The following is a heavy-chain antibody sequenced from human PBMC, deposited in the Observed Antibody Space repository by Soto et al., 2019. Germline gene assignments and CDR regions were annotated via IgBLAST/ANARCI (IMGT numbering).Heavy chain of an antibody. Sequence: SETLSLTCAVYGGSFSGYYWSWIRQPPGKGLEWIGEINHSGSTNYNPSLKSRVTISVDTSKNQFSLKLSSVTAADTAVYYCATAAAGTFRYYFDYWGQGTLVTVSS. D-gene: IGHD6-13*01. CDR3: ATAAAGTFRYYFDY. CDR2: INHSGST. CDR1: GGSFSGYY. V-gene: IGHV4-34*01. J-gene: IGHJ4*02.